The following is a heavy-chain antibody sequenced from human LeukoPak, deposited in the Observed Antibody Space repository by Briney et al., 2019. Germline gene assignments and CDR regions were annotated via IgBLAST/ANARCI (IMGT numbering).Heavy chain of an antibody. CDR2: ISGSGGPT. CDR1: GFTFSSYA. J-gene: IGHJ1*01. CDR3: AKTPYYDSSGYSITEYFQH. Sequence: GGSLRLSCAASGFTFSSYAMSWVRQAPGKGLEWVSAISGSGGPTYYADSVKGRFTISRDNSKNTLSLQMNSLRAEDTAVYYCAKTPYYDSSGYSITEYFQHWGQGTLVTVSS. V-gene: IGHV3-23*01. D-gene: IGHD3-22*01.